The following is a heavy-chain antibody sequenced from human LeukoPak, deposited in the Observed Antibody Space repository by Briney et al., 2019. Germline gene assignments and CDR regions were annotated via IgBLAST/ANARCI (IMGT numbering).Heavy chain of an antibody. CDR3: ARVLSREYDSSGYENWFDP. V-gene: IGHV1-69*13. Sequence: ASVKVSCKASGGTFSSYAISWVRQAPGQGLEWMGGIIPIFGTANYAQKFQGRVTITADESTSTAYMELSSLRSEATAVYYCARVLSREYDSSGYENWFDPWGQGTLVTVSS. J-gene: IGHJ5*02. CDR2: IIPIFGTA. D-gene: IGHD3-22*01. CDR1: GGTFSSYA.